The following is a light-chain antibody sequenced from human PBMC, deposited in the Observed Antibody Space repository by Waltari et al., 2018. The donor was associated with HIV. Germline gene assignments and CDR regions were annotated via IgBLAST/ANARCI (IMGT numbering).Light chain of an antibody. J-gene: IGLJ2*01. CDR1: DLGDVF. V-gene: IGLV3-1*01. CDR3: QVWLSGTAI. CDR2: EDT. Sequence: SSELTQTPSVSVSPGQTASITCSGDDLGDVFASRYQQKPGQSPILVVYEDTKRPSGIPERFSGSNPGNTATLTISGTQAMDEADYYCQVWLSGTAIFGGGTTLTVL.